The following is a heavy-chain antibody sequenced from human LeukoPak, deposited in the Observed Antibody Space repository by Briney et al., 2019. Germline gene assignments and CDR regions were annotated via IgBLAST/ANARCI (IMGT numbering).Heavy chain of an antibody. CDR2: ISYDGSNK. CDR3: AKGPHQGYGDYLDY. Sequence: GGSLRLSCAASGFTFSSYGMHWARQAPGKGLEWVAVISYDGSNKYYADSVKGRFTISRDNSENTLYLQMNSLRAEDTAVYYCAKGPHQGYGDYLDYWGQGTLVTVSS. J-gene: IGHJ4*02. D-gene: IGHD4-17*01. CDR1: GFTFSSYG. V-gene: IGHV3-30*18.